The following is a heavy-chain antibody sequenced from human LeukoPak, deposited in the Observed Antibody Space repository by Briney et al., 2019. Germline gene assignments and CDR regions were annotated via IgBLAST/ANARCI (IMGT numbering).Heavy chain of an antibody. Sequence: SETLSLTCAVYGGSFSGYYWSWIRQPPGKGLEWIGEINHSGSTNYNPSLKSRVTISVDTSKNQFSLKLSSVTAADTAVYYRARRQRYFQHWGQGTLVTVSS. CDR2: INHSGST. CDR3: ARRQRYFQH. CDR1: GGSFSGYY. V-gene: IGHV4-34*01. J-gene: IGHJ1*01.